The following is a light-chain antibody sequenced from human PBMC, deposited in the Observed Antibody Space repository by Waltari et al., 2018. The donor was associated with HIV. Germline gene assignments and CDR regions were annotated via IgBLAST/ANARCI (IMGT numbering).Light chain of an antibody. CDR1: SSNIGAGYD. CDR3: QSDDSTLRLGV. Sequence: QSVLTQQPSVSGAPGQRVTIACTGSSSNIGAGYDIHWYQKGPGIGPKLLSHGNNNRPSGVPDLFSRSKSDTSASVVIIGLRVEDEADYYCQSDDSTLRLGVFGGGTKVTVL. CDR2: GNN. J-gene: IGLJ3*02. V-gene: IGLV1-40*01.